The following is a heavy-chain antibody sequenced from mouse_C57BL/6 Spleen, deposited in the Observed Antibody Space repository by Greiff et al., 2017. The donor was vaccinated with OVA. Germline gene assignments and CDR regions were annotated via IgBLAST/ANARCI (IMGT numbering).Heavy chain of an antibody. D-gene: IGHD1-1*01. CDR2: IYPRSGNT. V-gene: IGHV1-81*01. CDR1: GYTFTSYG. J-gene: IGHJ2*01. Sequence: VQVVESGAELARPGASVKLSCKASGYTFTSYGISWVKQRTGQGLEWIGEIYPRSGNTYYNEKFKGKATLTADKSSSTAYMELRSLTSEDSAVYFCARHYYGSSLYYFDYWGQGTTLTVSS. CDR3: ARHYYGSSLYYFDY.